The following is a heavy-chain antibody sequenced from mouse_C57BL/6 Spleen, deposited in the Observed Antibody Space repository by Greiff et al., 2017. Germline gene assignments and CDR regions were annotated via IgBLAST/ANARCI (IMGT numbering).Heavy chain of an antibody. D-gene: IGHD1-1*01. V-gene: IGHV1-78*01. CDR3: AREEGYYGFDD. CDR1: GYTFTDHT. CDR2: IYPRDGST. J-gene: IGHJ2*01. Sequence: VQLQESDAELVKPGASVKISCKVSGYTFTDHTIHWMKQRPEQGLEWIGYIYPRDGSTKYNEKFKGKATLTVDKSSSTAYMQLNSLTSEDSAVYVCAREEGYYGFDDWGQGTTLTVSS.